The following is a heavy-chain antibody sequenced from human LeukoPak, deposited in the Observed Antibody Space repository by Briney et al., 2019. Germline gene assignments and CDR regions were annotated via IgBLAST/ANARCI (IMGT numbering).Heavy chain of an antibody. D-gene: IGHD5-24*01. CDR3: TTDRGMTTMSIFGY. V-gene: IGHV3-15*01. CDR2: TKSKTDGGTI. CDR1: GFTFSNGW. Sequence: PGGSLRLSCAASGFTFSNGWMTWVRQAPGKGLEWAGRTKSKTDGGTIDYAAPVKGRFTISRDDSKNTLYLQMKSLRTEDTAVYYCTTDRGMTTMSIFGYWGQGTLVTVSS. J-gene: IGHJ4*02.